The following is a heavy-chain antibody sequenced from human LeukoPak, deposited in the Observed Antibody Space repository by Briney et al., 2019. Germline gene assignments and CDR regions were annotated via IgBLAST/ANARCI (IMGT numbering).Heavy chain of an antibody. CDR3: ARSRIMVGITHYYGMDG. CDR2: ISNDGSEK. V-gene: IGHV3-30*03. Sequence: PGGSLRLSCAASGFTFSSYGMHWVRQAPGKGLEWVAIISNDGSEKFHADSVKGRFTITRDTSQNTLYLQMNSLRAEDTAVYYCARSRIMVGITHYYGMDGWGQGTTVTVSS. D-gene: IGHD2-8*01. CDR1: GFTFSSYG. J-gene: IGHJ6*02.